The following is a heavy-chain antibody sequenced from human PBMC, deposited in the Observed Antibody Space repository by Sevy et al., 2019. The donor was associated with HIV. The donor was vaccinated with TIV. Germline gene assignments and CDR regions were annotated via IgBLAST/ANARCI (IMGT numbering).Heavy chain of an antibody. CDR3: ARGKRSGSYDYFDY. V-gene: IGHV3-21*01. CDR2: INSRGNYI. CDR1: GFTFSSYS. J-gene: IGHJ4*02. Sequence: GGSLRLSCAASGFTFSSYSMNWVRQAPGKGLEWVSSINSRGNYIYYADSVKGRFTISRDNAKNSLYLQMNSLRAEDTAVYYCARGKRSGSYDYFDYWGQGTLVTVSS. D-gene: IGHD1-26*01.